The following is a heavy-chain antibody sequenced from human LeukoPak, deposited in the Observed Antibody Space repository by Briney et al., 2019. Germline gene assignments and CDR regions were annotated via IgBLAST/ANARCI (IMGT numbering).Heavy chain of an antibody. V-gene: IGHV3-30-3*01. J-gene: IGHJ5*02. D-gene: IGHD3-3*01. CDR3: ARGEAIFGVVMSGPQGTGSWFDP. Sequence: PGGSLRLSCVASGFTFSSYAMHWVRQAPGKGLEWVAVISYDGSNKNYADSVKGRFTISRDNAKNTLYLQMNSLRAEDTAVYYCARGEAIFGVVMSGPQGTGSWFDPWGQGTLVTVSS. CDR2: ISYDGSNK. CDR1: GFTFSSYA.